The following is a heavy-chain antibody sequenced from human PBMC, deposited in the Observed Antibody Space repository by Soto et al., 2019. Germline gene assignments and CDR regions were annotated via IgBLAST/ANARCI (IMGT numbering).Heavy chain of an antibody. CDR3: ARAAYCSGGSCYSMDV. D-gene: IGHD2-15*01. Sequence: EVQLVESGGGLVQPGGSLRLSCAVSGITVTTNYMSWVRQAPGEGLEWVSVIYSGGRTYYADSVKGRFTISRDDSKNTLYLQMNRLRGEDTAVYHCARAAYCSGGSCYSMDVWGKGTTVIVSS. V-gene: IGHV3-66*01. J-gene: IGHJ6*03. CDR2: IYSGGRT. CDR1: GITVTTNY.